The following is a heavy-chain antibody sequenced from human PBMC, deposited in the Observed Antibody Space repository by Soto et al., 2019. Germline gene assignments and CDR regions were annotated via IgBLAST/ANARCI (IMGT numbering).Heavy chain of an antibody. D-gene: IGHD3-10*01. Sequence: ASVKVSCKASGYTFTSYAMHWVRQAPGQRLEWMGWINAGNGNTKYSQKFQGRVTITRDTSASTAYMELSSLRSEDTAVYYCASIPNYYGSGSKGYYYYGMDVWGQGTTVTVS. CDR2: INAGNGNT. CDR1: GYTFTSYA. CDR3: ASIPNYYGSGSKGYYYYGMDV. J-gene: IGHJ6*02. V-gene: IGHV1-3*01.